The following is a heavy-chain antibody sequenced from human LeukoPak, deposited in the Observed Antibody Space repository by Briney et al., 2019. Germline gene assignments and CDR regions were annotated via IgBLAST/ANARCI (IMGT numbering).Heavy chain of an antibody. CDR1: GYTFTSYY. CDR3: AREIIADYYDSSGYYVN. D-gene: IGHD3-22*01. Sequence: VKVSCKASGYTFTSYYMHWVRQAPGQGLEWMGIINPSGGSTSYAQKFQGRVTMTRDTSTSTVYMELSSLRSEDTAVCYCAREIIADYYDSSGYYVNWGQGTLVTVSS. V-gene: IGHV1-46*01. CDR2: INPSGGST. J-gene: IGHJ4*02.